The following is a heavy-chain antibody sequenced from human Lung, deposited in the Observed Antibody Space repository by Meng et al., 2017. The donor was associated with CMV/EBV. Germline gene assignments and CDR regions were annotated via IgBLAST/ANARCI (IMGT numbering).Heavy chain of an antibody. J-gene: IGHJ6*02. CDR3: ARFDIDVEGYYGMDV. CDR2: ISDSGST. D-gene: IGHD5-12*01. V-gene: IGHV4-59*01. CDR1: GDSISTYY. Sequence: SETLSLTCTVSGDSISTYYWNWLRQSPGKGLEWIGYISDSGSTNYNPPLKSRVAFSLDTSKNQFSLKLSSVTAADTAVYYCARFDIDVEGYYGMDVWGQGTXVTVSS.